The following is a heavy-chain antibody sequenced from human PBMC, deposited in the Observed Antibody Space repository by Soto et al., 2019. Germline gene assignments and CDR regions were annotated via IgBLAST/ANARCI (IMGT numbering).Heavy chain of an antibody. CDR1: GGSFSGYY. CDR3: ARGITIGAAPVKNYFDS. CDR2: INHSGST. D-gene: IGHD3-10*01. J-gene: IGHJ4*02. V-gene: IGHV4-34*01. Sequence: SETLSLTCAVYGGSFSGYYWTWIRQPPGRGLEWIGEINHSGSTYSNPSLKSRVAISVDTSKNQFSLKLRSVTAADTAVYYCARGITIGAAPVKNYFDSWGQGTLVTVSS.